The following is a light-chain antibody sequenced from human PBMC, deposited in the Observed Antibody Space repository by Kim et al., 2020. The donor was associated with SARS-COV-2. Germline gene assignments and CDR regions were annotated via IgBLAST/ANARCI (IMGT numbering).Light chain of an antibody. CDR1: NSNIGSNT. CDR2: SNK. CDR3: AAGDDSLNGWV. Sequence: GQRVTISCSGSNSNIGSNTVNWYQQLPGTAPKLLIYSNKQRPSGVPPRFAGSKSGTSASLAISGLQSEDEADYYCAAGDDSLNGWVFGGGTKLTVL. V-gene: IGLV1-44*01. J-gene: IGLJ3*02.